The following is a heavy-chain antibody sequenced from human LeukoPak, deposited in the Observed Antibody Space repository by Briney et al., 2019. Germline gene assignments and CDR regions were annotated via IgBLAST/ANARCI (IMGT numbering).Heavy chain of an antibody. V-gene: IGHV1-18*01. D-gene: IGHD5-24*01. Sequence: ASVKVSCKASGYTFTSYGISWVRQTPGQALEWMGWISPYNGNTNYAQKLQGRVTMTTDTSTTTAYMELRRLRSDDTGVYYCAREMATIVNQFDYRGQGTLVSVS. CDR1: GYTFTSYG. CDR2: ISPYNGNT. CDR3: AREMATIVNQFDY. J-gene: IGHJ4*02.